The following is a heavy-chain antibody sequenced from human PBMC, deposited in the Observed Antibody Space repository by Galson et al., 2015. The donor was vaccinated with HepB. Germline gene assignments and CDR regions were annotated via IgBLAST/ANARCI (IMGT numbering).Heavy chain of an antibody. CDR1: GFTFSNAW. CDR2: IKSKTDGGTT. V-gene: IGHV3-15*07. Sequence: SLRLSCAASGFTFSNAWMNWVRQAPGKGLEWVGRIKSKTDGGTTDYAAPVEGRFTISRDDSKNTLYLQMNSLKTEDTAVYYCTTAGYRVYNWNYGRSWFDPWGQGTLVTVSS. D-gene: IGHD1-7*01. J-gene: IGHJ5*02. CDR3: TTAGYRVYNWNYGRSWFDP.